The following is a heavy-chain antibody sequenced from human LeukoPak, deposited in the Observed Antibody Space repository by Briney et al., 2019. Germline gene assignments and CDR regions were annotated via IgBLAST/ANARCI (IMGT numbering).Heavy chain of an antibody. CDR3: AKDHPQVSMLIDN. J-gene: IGHJ4*02. D-gene: IGHD2/OR15-2a*01. CDR2: IDGSGGGT. CDR1: GFTFSNYA. V-gene: IGHV3-23*01. Sequence: PGGSLRLSCAASGFTFSNYAMSWVRQAPGKGLEWVSTIDGSGGGTYYAGSVKGRFTISRDTSKNILFLQMNSLRAEDTAAYFCAKDHPQVSMLIDNWGQGTLVTVSS.